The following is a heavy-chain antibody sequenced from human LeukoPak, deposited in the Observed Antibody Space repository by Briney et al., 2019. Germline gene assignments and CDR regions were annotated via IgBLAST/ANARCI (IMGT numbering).Heavy chain of an antibody. V-gene: IGHV1-69*05. CDR3: ASAHYDRQTSERYYYYYMDV. CDR2: IIPIFGTA. D-gene: IGHD3-3*01. Sequence: GASVKVSCKASGGTFSSYAISWVRQAPGQGLEWMGGIIPIFGTANYAQKFQGRVTITTDESTSTAYMELSSLRSEDTAVYYCASAHYDRQTSERYYYYYMDVWGKGTTVTVSS. J-gene: IGHJ6*03. CDR1: GGTFSSYA.